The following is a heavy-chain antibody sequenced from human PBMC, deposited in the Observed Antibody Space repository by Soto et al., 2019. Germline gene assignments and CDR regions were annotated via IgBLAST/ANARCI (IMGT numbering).Heavy chain of an antibody. CDR3: ARSGDGRGDDAFDI. D-gene: IGHD3-10*01. CDR2: IWYDGSNK. J-gene: IGHJ3*02. Sequence: PGGSLRLSCAASGFTFSSYGMHWVRQAPGKGLEWVAVIWYDGSNKYYADSVKGRFTISRDNSKNTLYLQMNSMRAEDTAVYYCARSGDGRGDDAFDIRGQGTMVTVSS. V-gene: IGHV3-33*01. CDR1: GFTFSSYG.